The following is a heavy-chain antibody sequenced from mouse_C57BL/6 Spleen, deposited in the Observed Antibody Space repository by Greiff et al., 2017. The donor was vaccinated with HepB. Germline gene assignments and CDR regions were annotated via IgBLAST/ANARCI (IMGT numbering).Heavy chain of an antibody. D-gene: IGHD2-3*01. J-gene: IGHJ4*01. V-gene: IGHV5-16*01. Sequence: EVQLVESEGGLVQPGSSMKLSCTASGFTFSDYYMAWVRQVPEKGLEWVANINYDGSSTYYLDSLKSRFIISRDNAKNILYLQMSSLKSEDTATYYCAREGYDGYYDYAMDYWGQGTSVTVSS. CDR1: GFTFSDYY. CDR2: INYDGSST. CDR3: AREGYDGYYDYAMDY.